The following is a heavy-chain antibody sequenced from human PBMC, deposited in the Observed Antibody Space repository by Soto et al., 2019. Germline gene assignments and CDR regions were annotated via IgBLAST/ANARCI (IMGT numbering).Heavy chain of an antibody. D-gene: IGHD3-22*01. Sequence: QVQLVQSGAEVRKPGSSVRVSCKASGGSFNRHTISGVRQAPGQGLEWMGGIIPICGTANHAQKFQGRVTIIADESTSTVYMELSSLRSDDTAIYYCARGWGYDSTDYYYAYWGQGTLVIVSS. CDR1: GGSFNRHT. J-gene: IGHJ4*02. CDR2: IIPICGTA. V-gene: IGHV1-69*01. CDR3: ARGWGYDSTDYYYAY.